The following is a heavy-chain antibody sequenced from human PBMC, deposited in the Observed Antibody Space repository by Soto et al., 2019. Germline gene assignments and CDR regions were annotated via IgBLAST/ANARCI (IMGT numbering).Heavy chain of an antibody. Sequence: QVQLVESGGGVVQPGRSLRLSCAASGFTFSSYAMHWVRQAPGKGLEWVAVISYDGSNKYYADSVKGRFTISRDNSKKTQYQKMSSLRAEDTAVYYCAREQLHHDYYYGMDVWGQGTTVTVSS. CDR2: ISYDGSNK. CDR3: AREQLHHDYYYGMDV. D-gene: IGHD1-1*01. CDR1: GFTFSSYA. V-gene: IGHV3-30-3*01. J-gene: IGHJ6*02.